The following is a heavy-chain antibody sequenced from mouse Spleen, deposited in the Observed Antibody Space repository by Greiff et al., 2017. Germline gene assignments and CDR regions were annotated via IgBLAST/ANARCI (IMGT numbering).Heavy chain of an antibody. Sequence: QVQLQQSGPELVKPGASVKISCKASGYAFSSSWMNWVKQRPGKGLEWIGRIYPGDGDTNYNEKFKSKATLTVDTSSSTAYMQLSSLTSEDSAVYYCARRGYAMDYWGQGTSVTVSS. V-gene: IGHV1-82*01. CDR3: ARRGYAMDY. CDR1: GYAFSSSW. CDR2: IYPGDGDT. J-gene: IGHJ4*01.